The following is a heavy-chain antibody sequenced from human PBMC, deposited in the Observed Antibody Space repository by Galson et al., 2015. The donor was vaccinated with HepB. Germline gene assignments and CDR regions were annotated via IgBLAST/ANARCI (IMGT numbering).Heavy chain of an antibody. Sequence: SPRLSCAASGFTFSSYSMNWVRQAPGKGLEWVSYISSSSSTIYYADSVKGRFTISRDNAKNSLYLQMNSLRAEDTAVYYCARFGYSSSGRGFDYWGQGTLVTVSS. CDR1: GFTFSSYS. J-gene: IGHJ4*02. CDR3: ARFGYSSSGRGFDY. D-gene: IGHD6-13*01. V-gene: IGHV3-48*01. CDR2: ISSSSSTI.